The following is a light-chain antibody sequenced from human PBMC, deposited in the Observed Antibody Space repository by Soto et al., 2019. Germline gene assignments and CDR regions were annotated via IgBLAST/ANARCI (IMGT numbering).Light chain of an antibody. V-gene: IGKV3-11*01. Sequence: IVLTQSPATLSLSPGERATVSCRASQNVYFYLAWYQQKPGQAPRLRIYDASNGATGMPTGFRGRGSGTDVALAVSCREPEDLAVYYGQQRADWRLCFGGGTIVEVK. CDR3: QQRADWRLC. CDR1: QNVYFY. J-gene: IGKJ4*01. CDR2: DAS.